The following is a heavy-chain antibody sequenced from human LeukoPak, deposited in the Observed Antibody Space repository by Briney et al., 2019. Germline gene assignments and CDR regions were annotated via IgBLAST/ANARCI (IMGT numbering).Heavy chain of an antibody. CDR2: MNPISGNA. CDR1: GYTFTNFD. V-gene: IGHV1-8*01. J-gene: IGHJ4*02. D-gene: IGHD2-2*01. CDR3: ARAPMGTAALY. Sequence: ASVKVSCKASGYTFTNFDINWVRQAPGQGLEWMGWMNPISGNAGYAQKLRGRVTLTRDTSISTAYVEVSSLRSEDTAFYYCARAPMGTAALYWGQGNLVTVSS.